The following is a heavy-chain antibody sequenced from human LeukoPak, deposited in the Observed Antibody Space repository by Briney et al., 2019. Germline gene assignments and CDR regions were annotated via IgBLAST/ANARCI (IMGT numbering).Heavy chain of an antibody. D-gene: IGHD3-10*01. CDR3: ARWEDGELLTY. CDR1: GFTFSTYW. Sequence: GGSLRLSCAASGFTFSTYWMHWVRQAPGKGLVWVSRTNSDGSTTSYADSVKGRFTISRDNAKNTLYLQMNSLRAEDTAVYYCARWEDGELLTYWGQGTLVTVSS. CDR2: TNSDGSTT. V-gene: IGHV3-74*01. J-gene: IGHJ4*02.